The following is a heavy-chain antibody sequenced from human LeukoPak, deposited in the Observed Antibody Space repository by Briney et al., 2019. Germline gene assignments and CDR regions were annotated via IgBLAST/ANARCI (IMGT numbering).Heavy chain of an antibody. J-gene: IGHJ4*02. CDR3: AKIGAVAGHFDY. V-gene: IGHV3-30*02. Sequence: GGSLRLSCAASGFTFSSYGMHWVRQAPGKGLEWVAFIRYDGSDKYYADSVKGRFTISRDNSKNTLYLQMNSLRGEDTAGYYCAKIGAVAGHFDYWGQGTLVTVSS. CDR2: IRYDGSDK. D-gene: IGHD6-19*01. CDR1: GFTFSSYG.